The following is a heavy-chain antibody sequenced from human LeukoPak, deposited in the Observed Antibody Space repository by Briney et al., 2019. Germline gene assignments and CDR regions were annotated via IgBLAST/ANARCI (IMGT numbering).Heavy chain of an antibody. V-gene: IGHV4-61*01. CDR3: AGSPIGYGMDV. J-gene: IGHJ6*02. CDR1: GGSVSSGSYY. CDR2: IYYSGST. Sequence: SETLSLTCTVSGGSVSSGSYYWSWIRQPPGKGLEWIGYIYYSGSTNYIPSLKSRVTISVDKSKNQFSLKLTSVTAADTAVYYCAGSPIGYGMDVWGQGTTVTVSS.